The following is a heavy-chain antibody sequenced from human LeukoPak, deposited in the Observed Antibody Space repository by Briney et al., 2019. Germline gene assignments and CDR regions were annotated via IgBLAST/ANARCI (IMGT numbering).Heavy chain of an antibody. CDR2: INADSGDT. V-gene: IGHV1-2*02. J-gene: IGHJ3*02. Sequence: GASVKVSCKASGYSFTGYYLNWVRQAPGQGLEWMGWINADSGDTNYAQKFQGRVTMTRDTSISTAYMELSRLRSDDTAVYYCARSNEDIVVVVAATGDAFDIWGQGTMVTVSS. CDR1: GYSFTGYY. CDR3: ARSNEDIVVVVAATGDAFDI. D-gene: IGHD2-15*01.